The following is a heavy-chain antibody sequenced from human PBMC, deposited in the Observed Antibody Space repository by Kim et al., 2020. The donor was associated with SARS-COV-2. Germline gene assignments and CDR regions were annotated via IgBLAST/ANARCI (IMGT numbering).Heavy chain of an antibody. V-gene: IGHV4-39*01. J-gene: IGHJ4*02. Sequence: LKSRVTISVDTSKNQFSLKLSSVTAADTAVYYCARHSPYYDFWSGYLNDYWGQGTLVTVSS. D-gene: IGHD3-3*01. CDR3: ARHSPYYDFWSGYLNDY.